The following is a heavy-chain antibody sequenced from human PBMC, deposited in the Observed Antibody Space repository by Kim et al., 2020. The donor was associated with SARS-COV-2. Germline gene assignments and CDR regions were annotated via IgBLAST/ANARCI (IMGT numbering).Heavy chain of an antibody. V-gene: IGHV1-2*06. Sequence: ASVKVSCKASGYTFTGYYMHWVRQAPGQGLEWMGRINPNSGGTNYAQKFQGRVTMTRDTSISTAYMELSRLRSDDTAVYYCARTYYYDSSGYSSNYYYGMDVWGQGTTVTVSS. D-gene: IGHD3-22*01. CDR2: INPNSGGT. CDR1: GYTFTGYY. J-gene: IGHJ6*02. CDR3: ARTYYYDSSGYSSNYYYGMDV.